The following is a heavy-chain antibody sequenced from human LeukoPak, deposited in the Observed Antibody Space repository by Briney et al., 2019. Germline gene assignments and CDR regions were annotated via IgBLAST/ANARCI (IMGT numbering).Heavy chain of an antibody. Sequence: GGSLRLSCAASGFTFSSYAMTWVRQAPGKGLEWVANIKQDGSEKYYVDSVKGRFTISRDNAKNSLYLQMNSLRAEDTAVYYCARGFYYDSSGYYFVPSDDAFDIWGQGTMVTVSS. V-gene: IGHV3-7*01. CDR1: GFTFSSYA. D-gene: IGHD3-22*01. CDR3: ARGFYYDSSGYYFVPSDDAFDI. CDR2: IKQDGSEK. J-gene: IGHJ3*02.